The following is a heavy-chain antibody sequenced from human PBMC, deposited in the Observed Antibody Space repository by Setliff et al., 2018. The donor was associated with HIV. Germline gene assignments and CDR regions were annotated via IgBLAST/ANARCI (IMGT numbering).Heavy chain of an antibody. V-gene: IGHV1-8*02. Sequence: ASVKVSCKASGYTFTSYDINWVRQATGQGLEWMGWMNPNSGNTGYAQKFQGRVTMTRNTSISTAYMELSSLRPGDTAVYYCARGAWYTSGWYSSRYMDVWGKGTTVTVSS. CDR2: MNPNSGNT. J-gene: IGHJ6*03. CDR3: ARGAWYTSGWYSSRYMDV. D-gene: IGHD6-19*01. CDR1: GYTFTSYD.